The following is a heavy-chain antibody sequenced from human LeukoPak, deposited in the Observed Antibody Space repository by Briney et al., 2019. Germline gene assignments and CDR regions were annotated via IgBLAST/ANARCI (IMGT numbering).Heavy chain of an antibody. CDR2: IIPIFGTA. Sequence: SVKVPCKASGGTFSSYAISWVRQAPGQGLEWMGRIIPIFGTANYAQKFQGRVTITTDESTSTAYMELSSLRSEDTAVYYCARERGYSYGYPDYWGQGTLVTVSS. V-gene: IGHV1-69*05. J-gene: IGHJ4*02. CDR1: GGTFSSYA. CDR3: ARERGYSYGYPDY. D-gene: IGHD5-18*01.